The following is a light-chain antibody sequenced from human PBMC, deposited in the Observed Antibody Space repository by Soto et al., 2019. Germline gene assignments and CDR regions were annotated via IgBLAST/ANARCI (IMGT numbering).Light chain of an antibody. CDR2: EVS. J-gene: IGLJ2*01. CDR3: SSYTSTNTVI. CDR1: SSDVGGDKY. V-gene: IGLV2-14*01. Sequence: QSALTQPASVSGSPGQSITISCTGTSSDVGGDKYVSWYQQHPGKVPKLMIYEVSDRPSGVSNRFSGSKSGNTASLTISGLQAEEEADYYCSSYTSTNTVIFGGGTKLTVL.